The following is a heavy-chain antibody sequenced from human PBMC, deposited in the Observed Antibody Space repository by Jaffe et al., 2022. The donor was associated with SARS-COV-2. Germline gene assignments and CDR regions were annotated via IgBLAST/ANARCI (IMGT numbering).Heavy chain of an antibody. V-gene: IGHV4-34*01. CDR3: ARVLGSGSYSSHYYMDV. CDR1: GGSFSGYY. D-gene: IGHD3-10*01. Sequence: QVQLQQWGAGLLKPSETLSLTCAVYGGSFSGYYWSWIRQPPGKGLEWIGEINHSGSTNYNPSLKSRVTISVDTSKNQFSLKLSSVTAADTAVYYCARVLGSGSYSSHYYMDVWGKGTTVTVSS. J-gene: IGHJ6*03. CDR2: INHSGST.